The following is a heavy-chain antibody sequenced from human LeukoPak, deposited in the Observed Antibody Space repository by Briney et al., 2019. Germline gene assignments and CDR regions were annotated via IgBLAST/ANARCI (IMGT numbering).Heavy chain of an antibody. D-gene: IGHD1-26*01. CDR2: INHSGST. J-gene: IGHJ4*02. V-gene: IGHV4-34*01. CDR3: ARGNSGSHPLDY. Sequence: PSETLSLTCAVYGGSFSGYSRSWIRQPPGKGLEWIGEINHSGSTNYNPSLKSRVTISVDTSKNQFSLKLSSVTAADTAVYYCARGNSGSHPLDYWGQGTLVTVSS. CDR1: GGSFSGYS.